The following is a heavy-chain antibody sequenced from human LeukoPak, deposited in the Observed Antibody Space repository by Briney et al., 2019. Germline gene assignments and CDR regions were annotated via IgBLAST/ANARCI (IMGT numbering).Heavy chain of an antibody. D-gene: IGHD2-2*01. CDR2: ISWNSGSI. V-gene: IGHV3-9*01. CDR3: ARSGRVPAALSYYYYYYMDV. Sequence: GGSLRLSCAASGFSFDGYAMHWVRQAPGKGLEWVSGISWNSGSIGYVDSVKGRFTISRDNAKNSLYLQMNSLRAEDTAVYYCARSGRVPAALSYYYYYYMDVWGKGTTVTVSS. J-gene: IGHJ6*03. CDR1: GFSFDGYA.